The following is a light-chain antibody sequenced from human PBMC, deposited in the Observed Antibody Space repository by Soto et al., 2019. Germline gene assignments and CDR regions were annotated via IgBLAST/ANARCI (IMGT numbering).Light chain of an antibody. J-gene: IGKJ2*01. CDR2: SAS. V-gene: IGKV1-17*01. CDR3: VQHSDYPFT. Sequence: DIQMTQSPSSLSASVGDRVTITCRASQGIRDALGWYQQKPGKVPKRLIYSASSLQNGVPSRFSGSGSETVFTLTIRILQPEDFATYFCVQHSDYPFTFGQGTRLEI. CDR1: QGIRDA.